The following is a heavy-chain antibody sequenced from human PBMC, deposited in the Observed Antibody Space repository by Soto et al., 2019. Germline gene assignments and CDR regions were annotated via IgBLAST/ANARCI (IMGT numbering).Heavy chain of an antibody. V-gene: IGHV4-59*08. CDR3: ARSYCSSTSCYNWFDP. CDR2: IYYSGST. J-gene: IGHJ5*02. D-gene: IGHD2-2*01. Sequence: QVQLQESGPGLVKPSETLSLTCTVSGGSISSYYWSWIRQPPGKGLEWIGYIYYSGSTNYNPSLKRRVTISVDTAKNQCSLKLSSVTAADTAVYYCARSYCSSTSCYNWFDPWGQGTLVTVSS. CDR1: GGSISSYY.